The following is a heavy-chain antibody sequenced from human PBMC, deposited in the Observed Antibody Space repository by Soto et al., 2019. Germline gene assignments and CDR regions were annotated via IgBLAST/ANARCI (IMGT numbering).Heavy chain of an antibody. J-gene: IGHJ4*02. V-gene: IGHV3-23*01. CDR2: ISGSGGST. CDR3: AKGHPAPVIYFDS. Sequence: EVQLLESGGGLVQPGGSLRLSCAASGFTFSTYAMSWVRQAPGKGLEWVSGISGSGGSTYYADSVKGRFTISRDKSKRLLYQKITVLRAEDPPIYSGAKGHPAPVIYFDSWGQGTLVPLPP. CDR1: GFTFSTYA. D-gene: IGHD2-21*01.